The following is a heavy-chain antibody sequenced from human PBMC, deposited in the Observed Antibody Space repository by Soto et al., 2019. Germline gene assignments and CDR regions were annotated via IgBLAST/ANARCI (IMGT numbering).Heavy chain of an antibody. V-gene: IGHV1-3*01. CDR1: GYTFTNYA. CDR3: ARGRWTQTTADYYLDY. Sequence: QVHLVQSATEVKMPGASVKLSCKASGYTFTNYAIHWVRQAPGQRLEWMVWINAGNGHTKYSQKFQGRVTVTRDPSATTADMELSSLRSEDTAVYYCARGRWTQTTADYYLDYGGQGTLVTVSS. J-gene: IGHJ4*02. D-gene: IGHD1-1*01. CDR2: INAGNGHT.